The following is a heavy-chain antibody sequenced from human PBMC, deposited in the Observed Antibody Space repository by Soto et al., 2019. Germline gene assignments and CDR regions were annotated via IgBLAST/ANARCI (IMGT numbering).Heavy chain of an antibody. CDR1: GGTFSSYA. D-gene: IGHD3-16*02. CDR2: IIPIFGTA. Sequence: SVKVSCKASGGTFSSYAISWVRQAPGQGLEWMGGIIPIFGTANYAQKFQGRVTITAAESTSTAYMELSSLRSEDTAVYYCETALSAFGGVIVPGPAYCFDSWGQGTLVTVSS. CDR3: ETALSAFGGVIVPGPAYCFDS. J-gene: IGHJ5*01. V-gene: IGHV1-69*13.